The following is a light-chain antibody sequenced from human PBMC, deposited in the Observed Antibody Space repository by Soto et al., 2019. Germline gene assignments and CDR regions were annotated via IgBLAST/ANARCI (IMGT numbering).Light chain of an antibody. V-gene: IGKV1-5*03. J-gene: IGKJ1*01. CDR1: QSISSY. CDR2: KAS. Sequence: DIQMTQSPSSLSASVRDRFTITFRASQSISSYLNWYQQKPGKALKLLIYKASTLKSGVPSRFSGSGSGIEFTLTISSLQPDDFATYYCQQYNSYWTFGQGTKV. CDR3: QQYNSYWT.